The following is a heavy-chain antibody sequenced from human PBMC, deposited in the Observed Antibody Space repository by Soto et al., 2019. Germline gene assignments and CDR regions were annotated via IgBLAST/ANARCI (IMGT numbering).Heavy chain of an antibody. CDR2: ITAYNGNA. CDR1: GYTFTSSG. J-gene: IGHJ6*02. V-gene: IGHV1-18*01. Sequence: ASVKVSCKASGYTFTSSGINWVRQAPGQGLEWMGWITAYNGNANFAQKFQGRVSMTTDTTTSTAYMELRSLRSDDTAVYYCARQAHNWNDSPDYYGMDVWGQGTTVTVSS. D-gene: IGHD1-1*01. CDR3: ARQAHNWNDSPDYYGMDV.